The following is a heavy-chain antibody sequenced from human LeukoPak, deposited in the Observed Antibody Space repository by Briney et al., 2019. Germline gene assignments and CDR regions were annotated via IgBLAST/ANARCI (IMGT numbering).Heavy chain of an antibody. CDR2: IYSTGST. CDR1: GFTVRSNY. D-gene: IGHD1-26*01. J-gene: IGHJ4*02. CDR3: ARGGSRQPFDY. Sequence: GGSLRLSCAASGFTVRSNYMSWVRQTPGKGLEWVSVIYSTGSTFYADSVRGRFTISRDNSKNTLYLQMNSLRAEDTALYYCARGGSRQPFDYWGQGTLVTVSS. V-gene: IGHV3-53*01.